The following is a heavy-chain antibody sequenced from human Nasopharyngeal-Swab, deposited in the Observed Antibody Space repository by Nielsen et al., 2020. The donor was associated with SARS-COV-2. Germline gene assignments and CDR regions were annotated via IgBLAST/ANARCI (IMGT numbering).Heavy chain of an antibody. CDR2: IYYSGST. J-gene: IGHJ4*02. CDR1: GGSISSYY. D-gene: IGHD3-10*02. V-gene: IGHV4-59*13. CDR3: ARGLFIDY. Sequence: SETLSLTCTVSGGSISSYYWSRIRQPPGKGLEWIGYIYYSGSTNYNPSLKSRVTISVDTSKNQFSLKLSSVTAADTAVYYCARGLFIDYWGQGTLVTVSS.